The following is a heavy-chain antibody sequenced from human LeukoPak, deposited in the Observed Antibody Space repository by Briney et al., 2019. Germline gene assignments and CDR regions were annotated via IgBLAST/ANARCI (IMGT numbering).Heavy chain of an antibody. V-gene: IGHV1-18*01. CDR3: AREEYVWGSYCDVDY. CDR2: ISAYNGNT. D-gene: IGHD3-16*01. Sequence: ASVKVSCKASGYTFSSYGITWVRQAPGQGLEWMGWISAYNGNTNYAQKIQDRVTMTTDTYTSTAYMELRRLRADDTAVYYCAREEYVWGSYCDVDYWGQGTLDTLSS. CDR1: GYTFSSYG. J-gene: IGHJ4*02.